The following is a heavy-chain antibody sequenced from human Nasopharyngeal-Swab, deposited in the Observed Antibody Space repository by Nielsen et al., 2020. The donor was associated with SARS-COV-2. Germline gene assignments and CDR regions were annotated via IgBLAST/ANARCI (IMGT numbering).Heavy chain of an antibody. D-gene: IGHD4-17*01. Sequence: GESLKISCAASGFTFSSYAMSWVRQAPGKGLEWVSAISGSGGSTYYADSVKGRFTISRDNSKNTLYLQMNSLRAEDTAVYYCAKVSSHYGDYGNDAFDIWGQGTMVTVSS. CDR2: ISGSGGST. CDR1: GFTFSSYA. V-gene: IGHV3-23*01. J-gene: IGHJ3*02. CDR3: AKVSSHYGDYGNDAFDI.